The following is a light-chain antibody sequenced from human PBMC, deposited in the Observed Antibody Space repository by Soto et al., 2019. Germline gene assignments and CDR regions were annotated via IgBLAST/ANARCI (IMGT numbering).Light chain of an antibody. CDR1: QGINNW. J-gene: IGKJ2*01. CDR3: QQYGSSPPYT. V-gene: IGKV1D-12*01. CDR2: TTS. Sequence: IQMTQSPTSVSASVGDRVTITCRASQGINNWLTWYQQKPGKAPKLLIYTTSTLQSGVPSRFSGSGSGTDFTLTISNLQPEDFAVYYCQQYGSSPPYTFGQGAKLEIK.